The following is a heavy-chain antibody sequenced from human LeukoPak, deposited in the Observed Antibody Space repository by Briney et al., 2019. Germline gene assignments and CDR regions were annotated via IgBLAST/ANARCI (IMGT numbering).Heavy chain of an antibody. CDR1: GYSISSGCY. D-gene: IGHD2-2*02. CDR3: ARLSGAPVRHPIYHFDY. Sequence: PSETLSLTCAVSGYSISSGCYWGWIRQSPGKGLEWFGHIYHSGSTYKNPSLKSRVTISLDTSKNQFSLKLSSVTAADTATYYCARLSGAPVRHPIYHFDYWGQGTLVAVSS. V-gene: IGHV4-38-2*01. CDR2: IYHSGST. J-gene: IGHJ4*02.